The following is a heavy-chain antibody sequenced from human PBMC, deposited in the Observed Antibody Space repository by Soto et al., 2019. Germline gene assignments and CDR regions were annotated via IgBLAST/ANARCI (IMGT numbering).Heavy chain of an antibody. Sequence: SVKVPCKASGGTFSSYAISWVRQAPGQGLEWMGGIIPIFGTANYAQKFQGRVTITADESTSTAYMELSSLRSEDTAVYYCARWVIGDYYDSSGYYYYYGMDVWGQGTTVTVSS. CDR3: ARWVIGDYYDSSGYYYYYGMDV. CDR1: GGTFSSYA. V-gene: IGHV1-69*13. D-gene: IGHD3-22*01. CDR2: IIPIFGTA. J-gene: IGHJ6*02.